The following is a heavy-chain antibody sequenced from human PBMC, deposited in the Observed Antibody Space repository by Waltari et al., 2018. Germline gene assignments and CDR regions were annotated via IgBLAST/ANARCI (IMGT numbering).Heavy chain of an antibody. CDR1: GFIFSSYA. CDR2: ISGSVGST. D-gene: IGHD3-9*01. CDR3: ARPDYDILGFDP. V-gene: IGHV3-23*01. Sequence: EVQLLESGGGLVQVGGSLRLSCAASGFIFSSYAMHWVRQAPGKGLEWVSSISGSVGSTFYADSVNGRFTISRDNSKNTVYLQMSSLRAEDTAVYYCARPDYDILGFDPWGQGTLVTVSS. J-gene: IGHJ5*02.